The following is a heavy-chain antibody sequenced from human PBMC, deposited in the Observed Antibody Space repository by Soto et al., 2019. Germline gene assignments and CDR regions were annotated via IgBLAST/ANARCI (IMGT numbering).Heavy chain of an antibody. Sequence: GGSLRLSCAASGFTFSSYAMSWVRQAPGKGLEWVSAISGSGGSTYYADSVKGRFTISRDNSKNTLYLQMNSLRAEDTAVYYCATESLIWFGELLSEIVDYWGQGTLVTVSS. CDR1: GFTFSSYA. CDR2: ISGSGGST. V-gene: IGHV3-23*01. D-gene: IGHD3-10*01. J-gene: IGHJ4*02. CDR3: ATESLIWFGELLSEIVDY.